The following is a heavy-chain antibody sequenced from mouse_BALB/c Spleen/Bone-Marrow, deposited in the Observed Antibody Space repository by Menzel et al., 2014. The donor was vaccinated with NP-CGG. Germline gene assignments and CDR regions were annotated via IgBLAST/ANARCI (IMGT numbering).Heavy chain of an antibody. J-gene: IGHJ3*01. V-gene: IGHV4-1*02. Sequence: EVKLVEPGGGLVQPGGSLKLSCAASGFDFSRYWMTWVRQAPGKGLEWIGEINPDSNTINYTPSLKDKFIISRDNAKNTLYLQMSKVRSEDTALYYCAKNYYYGYVAYWGQGTLVTVSA. D-gene: IGHD1-2*01. CDR3: AKNYYYGYVAY. CDR1: GFDFSRYW. CDR2: INPDSNTI.